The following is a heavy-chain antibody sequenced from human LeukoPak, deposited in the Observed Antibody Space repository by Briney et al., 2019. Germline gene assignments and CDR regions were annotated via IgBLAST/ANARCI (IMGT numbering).Heavy chain of an antibody. CDR2: ISVSADNT. CDR1: GFIFDNYA. V-gene: IGHV3-23*01. D-gene: IGHD5-24*01. Sequence: PGGSLRLSCVASGFIFDNYALSWVRQAPGKGLEWVSGISVSADNTYYADSVKGRFTISRDISKNTVYLQMNNLRVDDTDVYYCAKGPKLGDGFHCDYWGQGTLVTVSS. J-gene: IGHJ4*02. CDR3: AKGPKLGDGFHCDY.